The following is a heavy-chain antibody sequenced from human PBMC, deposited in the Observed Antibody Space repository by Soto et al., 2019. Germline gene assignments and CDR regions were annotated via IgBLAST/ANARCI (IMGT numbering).Heavy chain of an antibody. CDR1: GGSISSGGYY. J-gene: IGHJ6*02. D-gene: IGHD2-2*01. V-gene: IGHV4-31*03. CDR2: IYYSGST. CDR3: ARQGYCSSTSCYGPDYYYYGMDV. Sequence: QVQLQESCPGLVKPSQTLSLTCTVSGGSISSGGYYWSWIRQHPGKGLEWIGYIYYSGSTYYNPSLKSRVTISVDTSKNQFSLKLSSVTAADTAVYYCARQGYCSSTSCYGPDYYYYGMDVWGQGTTVTVSS.